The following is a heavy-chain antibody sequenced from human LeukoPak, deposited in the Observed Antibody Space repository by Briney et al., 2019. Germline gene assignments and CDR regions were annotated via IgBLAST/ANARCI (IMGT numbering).Heavy chain of an antibody. V-gene: IGHV4-34*01. D-gene: IGHD2-2*01. CDR3: ARRRCSSTSCYRWVGWFDP. J-gene: IGHJ5*02. Sequence: SETLSLTCAVYGGSFSGYYWSWIRQPPGKGLEWIGEINHSGSTNYNPSLKSRVTISVDTSKNQFSLKLSSVTAADTAVYYCARRRCSSTSCYRWVGWFDPWGQGTLVTVSS. CDR2: INHSGST. CDR1: GGSFSGYY.